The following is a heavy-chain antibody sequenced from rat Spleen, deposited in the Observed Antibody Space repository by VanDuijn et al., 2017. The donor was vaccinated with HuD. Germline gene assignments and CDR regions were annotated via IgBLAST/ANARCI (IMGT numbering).Heavy chain of an antibody. CDR3: TREITTHYFDY. V-gene: IGHV5-58*01. CDR1: GFTFNRYW. CDR2: IDTDGSRT. Sequence: EVQLVETGGGLVQPGRSLKLSCVASGFTFNRYWMYWVRQAPGKGLEWVSSIDTDGSRTYYPDSVRGRFTISRDNAKSTLYLQMNSLRSEDTATYYCTREITTHYFDYWGQGVMVTVSS. J-gene: IGHJ2*01. D-gene: IGHD1-10*01.